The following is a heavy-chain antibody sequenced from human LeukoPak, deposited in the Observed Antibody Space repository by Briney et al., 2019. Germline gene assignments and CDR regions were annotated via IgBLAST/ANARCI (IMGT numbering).Heavy chain of an antibody. J-gene: IGHJ4*02. CDR2: ISGSGGST. Sequence: GSLRLSCSASGFTFSSYSMNWVRQAPGKGLEWVSAISGSGGSTYYADSVKGRFTISRDNSKNTLYLQMNSLRAEDTAVYYCAKVIGYSSGWYDYWGQGTLVTVSS. D-gene: IGHD6-19*01. CDR1: GFTFSSYS. V-gene: IGHV3-23*01. CDR3: AKVIGYSSGWYDY.